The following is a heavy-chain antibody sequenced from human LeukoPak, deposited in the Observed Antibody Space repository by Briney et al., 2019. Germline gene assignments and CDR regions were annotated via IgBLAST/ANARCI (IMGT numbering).Heavy chain of an antibody. D-gene: IGHD3-9*01. CDR3: ARSLVFQLERDAFDI. V-gene: IGHV3-21*01. Sequence: GGSLRLSCAASGFTFSSYSMNWDRQAPGKGLEWVSSISSSSSYIYYADSVKGRFTISRDNAKNSLYLQMNSLRAEDTAVYYCARSLVFQLERDAFDIWGQGTMVTVSS. CDR2: ISSSSSYI. J-gene: IGHJ3*02. CDR1: GFTFSSYS.